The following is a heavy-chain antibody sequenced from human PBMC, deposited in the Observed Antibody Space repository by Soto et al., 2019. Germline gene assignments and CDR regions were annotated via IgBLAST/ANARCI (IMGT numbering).Heavy chain of an antibody. CDR1: GGSVSSGSYD. J-gene: IGHJ6*02. CDR3: ARAPFKTNRPGYRYYYYGMDV. Sequence: ETLSRTCPVSGGSVSSGSYDWSWIREPPGKGLEWIGYIYYSGSTNYNPFLKSRVTISVDTSKNQFSLKLSSVTAADTAVYSCARAPFKTNRPGYRYYYYGMDVWAQVTKVTVT. V-gene: IGHV4-61*01. CDR2: IYYSGST. D-gene: IGHD3-9*01.